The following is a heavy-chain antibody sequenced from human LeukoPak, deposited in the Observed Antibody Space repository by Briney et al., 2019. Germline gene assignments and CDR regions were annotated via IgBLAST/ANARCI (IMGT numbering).Heavy chain of an antibody. CDR3: ARSANMIRGVSFDY. CDR1: GFSLRTSGMR. Sequence: SGPALLKPTPTLTLTCTFSGFSLRTSGMRVRWIRQPPGKALEWLSRIDWDDDKFYITSLKTRPTISKDTSKNQVVLTMTNMDPVDTATYYCARSANMIRGVSFDYWGQGTLVTVSS. D-gene: IGHD3-10*01. CDR2: IDWDDDK. V-gene: IGHV2-70*04. J-gene: IGHJ4*02.